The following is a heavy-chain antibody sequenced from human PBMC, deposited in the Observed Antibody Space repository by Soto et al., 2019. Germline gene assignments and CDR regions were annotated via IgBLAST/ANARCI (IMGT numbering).Heavy chain of an antibody. V-gene: IGHV3-23*01. CDR2: ISGSGGST. CDR1: GFTFSSYA. CDR3: AKFSTTVTVSGYFDYFDY. D-gene: IGHD4-17*01. Sequence: EVQLLESGGGLVQSGGSLRLSCAASGFTFSSYAMSWVRQAPGKGLEWVSAISGSGGSTYYADSVKGRFTISRDNSKNTLYLQMNSLRAEDTAVYYCAKFSTTVTVSGYFDYFDYWGQGTLVTVSS. J-gene: IGHJ4*02.